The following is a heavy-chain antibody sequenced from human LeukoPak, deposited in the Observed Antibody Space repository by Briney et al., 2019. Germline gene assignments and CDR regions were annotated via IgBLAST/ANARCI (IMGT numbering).Heavy chain of an antibody. Sequence: GGSLRLSCAASGFTFSNFWMSWVRQAPGKGLEWVSYISGSGGTIYYADSVKGRFTISRDNAKNSLYLQMNSLRAEDTAVYYCSRGRLFGDYWGQGALVTVSS. CDR1: GFTFSNFW. D-gene: IGHD2-21*02. V-gene: IGHV3-48*04. J-gene: IGHJ4*02. CDR3: SRGRLFGDY. CDR2: ISGSGGTI.